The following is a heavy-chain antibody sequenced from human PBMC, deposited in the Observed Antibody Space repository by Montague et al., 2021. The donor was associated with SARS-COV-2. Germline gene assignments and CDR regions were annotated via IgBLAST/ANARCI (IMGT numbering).Heavy chain of an antibody. CDR2: INHRGST. CDR1: DGSFSDYS. J-gene: IGHJ4*02. Sequence: SETLSLTCAVYDGSFSDYSWTWIRQPPGKGLGWIGEINHRGSTNYNPSLKSRVTISVDTSKNQFYLKMTSVTAADTAVYYCARGRQHINMVVVVVTGGEDYFDFWGQGALVAVSS. D-gene: IGHD3-22*01. CDR3: ARGRQHINMVVVVVTGGEDYFDF. V-gene: IGHV4-34*01.